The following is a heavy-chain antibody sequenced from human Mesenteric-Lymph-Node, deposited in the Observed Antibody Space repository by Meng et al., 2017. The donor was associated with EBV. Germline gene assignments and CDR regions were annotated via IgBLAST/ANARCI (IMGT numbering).Heavy chain of an antibody. CDR3: AKDRDIPAAVVATRGCSDN. V-gene: IGHV3-33*03. D-gene: IGHD2-15*01. J-gene: IGHJ4*02. Sequence: DSVKGRFTISRDNAKNTLCLQMNSLRAEDAAVYYCAKDRDIPAAVVATRGCSDNWGQGTLVTVSS.